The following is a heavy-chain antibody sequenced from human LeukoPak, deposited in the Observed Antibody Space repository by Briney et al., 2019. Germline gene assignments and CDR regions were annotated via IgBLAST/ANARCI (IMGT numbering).Heavy chain of an antibody. CDR1: GGSISSSSYC. Sequence: SETLSLTCTVSGGSISSSSYCWGWIRQPPGKGLEWIGSIYYSGSTYHNPSLKSRVTISVDTSKNQFSLKLSSVTAADTAVYYCARHSDSDQGVLFSHWGQGTLVTVSS. J-gene: IGHJ4*02. D-gene: IGHD3-10*01. V-gene: IGHV4-39*01. CDR3: ARHSDSDQGVLFSH. CDR2: IYYSGST.